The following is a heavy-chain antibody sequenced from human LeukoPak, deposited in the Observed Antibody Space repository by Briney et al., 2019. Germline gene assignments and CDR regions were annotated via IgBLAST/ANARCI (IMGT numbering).Heavy chain of an antibody. CDR2: ISAYNGNT. CDR3: ARDYYDYPWTFDY. CDR1: GYTFTSYG. J-gene: IGHJ4*02. D-gene: IGHD3-22*01. V-gene: IGHV1-18*01. Sequence: ASVKVSCKASGYTFTSYGISWVRQAPGQGLEWMGWISAYNGNTNYAQKLQGRVTIHTDTSTSKAYMELRRLRSDDTAVYYCARDYYDYPWTFDYWGQGTLVTVSS.